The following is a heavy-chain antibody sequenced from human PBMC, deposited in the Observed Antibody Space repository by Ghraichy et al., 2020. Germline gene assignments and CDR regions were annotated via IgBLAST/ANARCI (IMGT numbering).Heavy chain of an antibody. D-gene: IGHD2-21*02. Sequence: SETLSLTCAVYGESFSAYYWSWIRQPPGKGLEWIGEINHGGSTNYNPSLKSRVSISVDTSKNQFSLKLSSVTAADTAVYYCARGGGASCGGDCYPDYWGQGSLVTVSS. J-gene: IGHJ4*02. CDR1: GESFSAYY. CDR3: ARGGGASCGGDCYPDY. V-gene: IGHV4-34*01. CDR2: INHGGST.